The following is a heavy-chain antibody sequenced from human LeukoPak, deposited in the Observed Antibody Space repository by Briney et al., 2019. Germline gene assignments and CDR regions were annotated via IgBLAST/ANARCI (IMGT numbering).Heavy chain of an antibody. CDR3: TTTSWDIVVVPAAMFLEKGAFDI. CDR2: FSCSGGST. D-gene: IGHD2-2*01. V-gene: IGHV3-23*01. CDR1: VFTFSSYP. J-gene: IGHJ3*02. Sequence: GGALRLSCAASVFTFSSYPRSCVRQAPGKGLEWVSAFSCSGGSTYDADCVKRRVPISRENSNNTLYLKMNSLKTEDTAVYYCTTTSWDIVVVPAAMFLEKGAFDIWGQGTMVTVSS.